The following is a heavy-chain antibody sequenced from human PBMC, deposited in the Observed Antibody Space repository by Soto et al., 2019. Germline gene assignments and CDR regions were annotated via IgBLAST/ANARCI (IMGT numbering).Heavy chain of an antibody. Sequence: QLQLQESGPGLVKPSETLSLTCTVSGGSISSGSYYWGWIRQPPGKGLEWIGTIYCSGSTYYNPSLKSRVTISVDTSKNQFSLKLSSVTAADTAVYYCARRTNTRIQPYYFDYWGQGTLVTVSS. CDR1: GGSISSGSYY. CDR3: ARRTNTRIQPYYFDY. D-gene: IGHD5-18*01. CDR2: IYCSGST. V-gene: IGHV4-39*01. J-gene: IGHJ4*02.